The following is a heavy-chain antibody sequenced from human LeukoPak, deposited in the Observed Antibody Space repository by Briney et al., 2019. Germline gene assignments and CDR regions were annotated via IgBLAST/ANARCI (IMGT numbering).Heavy chain of an antibody. V-gene: IGHV3-23*01. CDR2: ISGSGGST. Sequence: GGSLRLSCAASGFTFSSYAMSWVRQAPGKGLEWVSAISGSGGSTYYADSVKGRFTISRDNSKNTLYLQMDSLRAEDTAIYYCARDERLLSFLKWGQGTLVTVSS. CDR3: ARDERLLSFLK. CDR1: GFTFSSYA. D-gene: IGHD3-3*01. J-gene: IGHJ4*02.